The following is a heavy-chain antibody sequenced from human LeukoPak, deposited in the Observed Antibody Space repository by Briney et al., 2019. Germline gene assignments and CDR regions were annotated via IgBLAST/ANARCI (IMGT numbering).Heavy chain of an antibody. V-gene: IGHV1-3*01. D-gene: IGHD1-26*01. J-gene: IGHJ4*02. CDR2: INAGNGNT. CDR1: GYTFTSYA. Sequence: GASVKVSCKASGYTFTSYAMHWVRQAPGQRLEWMGWINAGNGNTKYSQKFQGRVTITRDTSASTAYMELSSLRSEDTAVYYCATSVGARAEGYFDYWGQGTLVTVSS. CDR3: ATSVGARAEGYFDY.